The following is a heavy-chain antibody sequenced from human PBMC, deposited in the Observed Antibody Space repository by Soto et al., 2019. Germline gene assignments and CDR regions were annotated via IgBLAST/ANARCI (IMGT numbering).Heavy chain of an antibody. D-gene: IGHD5-18*01. CDR2: ISSDGSIK. J-gene: IGHJ4*02. Sequence: QVHLVESGGGVVQPGRSLRLSCAASGFTFSTAAMHWVRQAPGKGLEWVALISSDGSIKYYAGFVKGRCTISRDSSKNAVFLQMNSLKADDTAVYFCARARGFSYGSRFDSWGQGTLVTVSA. CDR1: GFTFSTAA. V-gene: IGHV3-30-3*01. CDR3: ARARGFSYGSRFDS.